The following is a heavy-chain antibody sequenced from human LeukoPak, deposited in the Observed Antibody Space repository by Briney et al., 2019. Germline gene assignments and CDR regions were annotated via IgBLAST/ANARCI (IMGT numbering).Heavy chain of an antibody. J-gene: IGHJ4*02. CDR3: ARDRGYSSGWYGARSFDY. CDR2: IKQDGSEK. Sequence: GGSLRLSCAASGFTFSSYWMSWVRQAPGKGLEWVANIKQDGSEKYYVDSVKGRFTISRDNAKNSLYLQMNSLRAEDTAVYYCARDRGYSSGWYGARSFDYWGQGTLVTVSS. V-gene: IGHV3-7*01. D-gene: IGHD6-19*01. CDR1: GFTFSSYW.